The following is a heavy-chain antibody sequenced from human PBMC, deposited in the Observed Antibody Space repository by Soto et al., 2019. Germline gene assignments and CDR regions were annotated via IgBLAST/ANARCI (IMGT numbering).Heavy chain of an antibody. J-gene: IGHJ2*01. CDR2: ISGSGDST. Sequence: EVQLLESGGGLVQPGGSLRLSCAASGFTFSSYAMSWVRQAPGKGLEWVSAISGSGDSTYYADSVKGRFTISRDNSKNTQYMQMNSRRAEDTAVYYCAKRTVGWYFDLWGRGTLVPVSS. V-gene: IGHV3-23*01. CDR1: GFTFSSYA. CDR3: AKRTVGWYFDL. D-gene: IGHD4-17*01.